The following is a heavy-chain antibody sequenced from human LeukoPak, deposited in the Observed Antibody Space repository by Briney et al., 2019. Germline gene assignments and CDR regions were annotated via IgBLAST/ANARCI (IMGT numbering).Heavy chain of an antibody. Sequence: SETLSLTCTVPGGSIDTNSYYWGWIRQPPGRGLEWIGNIYYTGSAYYSPSLQSRVIISVDTSKNQFSLRLSSVTAADTAVYYCARGRPLLGYYCSGGSCYSVGFDYWGQGTLVTVSS. V-gene: IGHV4-39*01. CDR1: GGSIDTNSYY. CDR3: ARGRPLLGYYCSGGSCYSVGFDY. J-gene: IGHJ4*02. CDR2: IYYTGSA. D-gene: IGHD2-15*01.